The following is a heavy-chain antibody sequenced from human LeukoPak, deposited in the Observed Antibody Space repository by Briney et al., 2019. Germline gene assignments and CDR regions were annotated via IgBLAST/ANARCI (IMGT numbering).Heavy chain of an antibody. D-gene: IGHD2-2*01. J-gene: IGHJ5*02. CDR3: ARYRSYCTSTTCYRDWFDP. CDR1: SGSFTGYF. CDR2: INHSGST. V-gene: IGHV4-34*01. Sequence: SETLSLTCAVYSGSFTGYFWSWIRQPPGKGLEWIGEINHSGSTNYNPSLKSRVTISVDTSKNQFPLKLTSVTAADTAVYYCARYRSYCTSTTCYRDWFDPWGQGTLVTVSS.